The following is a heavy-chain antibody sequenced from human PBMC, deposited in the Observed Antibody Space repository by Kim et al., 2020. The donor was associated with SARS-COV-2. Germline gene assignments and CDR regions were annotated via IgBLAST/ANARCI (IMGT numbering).Heavy chain of an antibody. CDR3: ARDQSGITMVRGVIGVDY. D-gene: IGHD3-10*01. J-gene: IGHJ4*02. CDR2: ISAYNGNT. V-gene: IGHV1-18*04. CDR1: GYTFTSYG. Sequence: ASVKVSCKASGYTFTSYGISWVRQAPGQGLEWMGWISAYNGNTNYAQKLQGRVTMTTDTSTSTAYMELRSLRSDDTAVYYCARDQSGITMVRGVIGVDYWGQGTLVTVSS.